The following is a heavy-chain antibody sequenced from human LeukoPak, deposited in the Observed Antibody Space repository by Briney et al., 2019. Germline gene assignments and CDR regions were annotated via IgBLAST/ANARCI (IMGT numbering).Heavy chain of an antibody. V-gene: IGHV4-4*02. Sequence: PSETLSLTCAVSGGSISSSNWWSWVRQPPGKGLEWIGEIYHSGSTNYNPSLKSRVTISVDTSKNQFSLKLSSVTAADTAVYYCARTSSGSYSYYYYYYMDVWGKGTTVTISS. D-gene: IGHD1-26*01. CDR3: ARTSSGSYSYYYYYYMDV. CDR2: IYHSGST. CDR1: GGSISSSNW. J-gene: IGHJ6*03.